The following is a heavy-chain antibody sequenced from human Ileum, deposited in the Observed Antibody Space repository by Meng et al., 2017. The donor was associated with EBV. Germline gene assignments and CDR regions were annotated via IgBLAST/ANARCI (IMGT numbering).Heavy chain of an antibody. CDR3: ASNGDEVDY. J-gene: IGHJ4*02. V-gene: IGHV1-18*01. D-gene: IGHD4-17*01. Sequence: QGQLVKAGGEVKKAGASVKVSCKASGYTFINNGFSWVRKAPGQGLEWMGWISTFNGNTNYAQKFQGRLTVTTDTSTNTAYMELRNLRSDGTAVYYCASNGDEVDYWGQGTLVTVSS. CDR1: GYTFINNG. CDR2: ISTFNGNT.